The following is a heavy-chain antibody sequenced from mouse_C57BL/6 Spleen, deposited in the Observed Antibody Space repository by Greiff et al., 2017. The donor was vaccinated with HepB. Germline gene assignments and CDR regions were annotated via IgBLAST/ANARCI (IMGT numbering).Heavy chain of an antibody. J-gene: IGHJ4*01. V-gene: IGHV5-16*01. D-gene: IGHD2-1*01. CDR2: INYDGSST. Sequence: EVKLMESEGGLVQPGRSMKLSCTASGFTFSDYYMAWVRQVPEKGLEWVANINYDGSSTYYLDSLKSRFIISRDNAKNILYLQMSSLKSEDTATYYCARASYGNYVMDYWGQGTSVTVSS. CDR1: GFTFSDYY. CDR3: ARASYGNYVMDY.